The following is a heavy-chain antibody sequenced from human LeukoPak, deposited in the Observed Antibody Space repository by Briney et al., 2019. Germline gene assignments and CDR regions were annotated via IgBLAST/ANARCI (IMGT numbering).Heavy chain of an antibody. D-gene: IGHD2-2*01. CDR3: ARVRAGIVVVPAAYQLDY. CDR1: GFIFGSYA. CDR2: ISYDGSNK. V-gene: IGHV3-30-3*01. Sequence: GGSLRLSCAASGFIFGSYAMHWVRQAPGKGLEWVAVISYDGSNKYYADSVKGRFTISRDNSKNTLFLQMNSLRAEDTAVYYCARVRAGIVVVPAAYQLDYWGQGTLVTVSS. J-gene: IGHJ4*02.